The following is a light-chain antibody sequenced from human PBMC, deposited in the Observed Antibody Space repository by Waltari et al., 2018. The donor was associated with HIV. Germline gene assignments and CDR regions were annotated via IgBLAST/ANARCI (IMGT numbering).Light chain of an antibody. CDR2: GVS. J-gene: IGKJ4*01. V-gene: IGKV3-20*01. CDR3: QQYGSSPLT. Sequence: EIVLTQSPDHLSLSQGERAALSCRASQSVASNYLAWYQQKPGQAPRLLIYGVSSRATGIPDRFSGSGSGTDFTLTISRLEPEDFAVFYCQQYGSSPLTFGGGTKVEIK. CDR1: QSVASNY.